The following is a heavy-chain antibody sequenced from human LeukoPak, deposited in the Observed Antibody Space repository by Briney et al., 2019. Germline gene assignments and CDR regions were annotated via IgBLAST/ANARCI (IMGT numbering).Heavy chain of an antibody. V-gene: IGHV3-43D*04. Sequence: GGSLRLSCAASGFTFDDYAMHWVRQAPGKGLEWVSLISWDGGSTYYADSVKGRFTISRDNSKNSLYLQMNSLRAEDTALCYCAKDISYGSGSSLDYWGQGTLVTVSS. J-gene: IGHJ4*02. CDR3: AKDISYGSGSSLDY. D-gene: IGHD3-10*01. CDR2: ISWDGGST. CDR1: GFTFDDYA.